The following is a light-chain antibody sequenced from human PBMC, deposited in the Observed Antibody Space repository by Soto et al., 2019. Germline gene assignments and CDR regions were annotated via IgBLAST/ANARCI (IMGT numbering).Light chain of an antibody. V-gene: IGKV1-5*01. Sequence: QITHCVSKQSESVLYRATITCRASQSIDRWLAWYQQRPGKAPKILIYHASSLETGVPSRFSGSASGTEFTLTISSLQPDDFVTYYWQHYSSHVTFGRGTKVDI. J-gene: IGKJ1*01. CDR2: HAS. CDR3: QHYSSHVT. CDR1: QSIDRW.